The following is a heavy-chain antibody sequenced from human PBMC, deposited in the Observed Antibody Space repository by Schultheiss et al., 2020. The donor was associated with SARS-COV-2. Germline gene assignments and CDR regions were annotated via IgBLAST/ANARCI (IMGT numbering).Heavy chain of an antibody. CDR1: GGSFSGYY. CDR3: ARLPKGWGYFDY. CDR2: VSHSGGT. D-gene: IGHD6-19*01. J-gene: IGHJ4*02. Sequence: SETLSLTCAVYGGSFSGYYWSWIRQPPGKGLEWIGQVSHSGGTHFNPSLKRRLTISIDTSKRQFSLRLTSVTAADTAVYYCARLPKGWGYFDYWGQGTLVTVSS. V-gene: IGHV4-34*01.